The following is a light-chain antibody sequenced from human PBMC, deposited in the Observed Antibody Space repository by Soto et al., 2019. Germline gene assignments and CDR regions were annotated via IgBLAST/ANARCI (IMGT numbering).Light chain of an antibody. Sequence: EIVLTQSPGTLSLSPGERSILSYRASQSVSSTYLAWYQQKPGQAPRLLIYDASNRATGIPDRFSGSGSGTDFTLTITRLEPEDFAVFYCQQYGTSEIIFGQGTRLEI. V-gene: IGKV3-20*01. CDR2: DAS. J-gene: IGKJ5*01. CDR1: QSVSSTY. CDR3: QQYGTSEII.